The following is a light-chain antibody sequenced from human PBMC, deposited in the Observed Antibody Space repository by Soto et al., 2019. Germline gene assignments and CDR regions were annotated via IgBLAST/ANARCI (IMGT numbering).Light chain of an antibody. J-gene: IGKJ1*01. Sequence: DIQMTQSPSTLSASVGDRVTITCRASQSISSWLAWYQQKPGKAPKLLIYDASSLESGVPSRFSGSGSGTEFTLTIISLQPDDFATYYCQQYNSYSTFGQGTKV. V-gene: IGKV1-5*01. CDR3: QQYNSYST. CDR2: DAS. CDR1: QSISSW.